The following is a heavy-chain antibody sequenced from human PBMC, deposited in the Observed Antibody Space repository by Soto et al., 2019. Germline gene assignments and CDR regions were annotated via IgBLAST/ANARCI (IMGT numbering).Heavy chain of an antibody. V-gene: IGHV3-15*01. CDR1: GFTFSNAW. CDR3: TTDTYYDFWSGNKRFDP. D-gene: IGHD3-3*01. Sequence: EVQLVESGGGLVKPGGSLRLSCAASGFTFSNAWMSWVRQAPGKGLEWVGRIKSKTDGGTTDYAAPVKGRFTISRDDSKNTLYLQMNSLKTEDTAVYYCTTDTYYDFWSGNKRFDPWGQGTLVTVSS. J-gene: IGHJ5*02. CDR2: IKSKTDGGTT.